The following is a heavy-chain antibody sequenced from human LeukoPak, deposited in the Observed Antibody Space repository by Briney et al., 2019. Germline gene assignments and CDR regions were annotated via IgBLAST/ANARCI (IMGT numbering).Heavy chain of an antibody. CDR3: ARERQGGATPFDY. Sequence: PGGSLRLSCAASRFTFSSYVMHWVRQAPGKGLEWVAVVASDEKTIFYADSLKGRFTISRDNSKNTVYLQMNSLRDEDTAVYYCARERQGGATPFDYWGQGSLVSVSS. CDR1: RFTFSSYV. J-gene: IGHJ4*02. V-gene: IGHV3-30*04. D-gene: IGHD1-26*01. CDR2: VASDEKTI.